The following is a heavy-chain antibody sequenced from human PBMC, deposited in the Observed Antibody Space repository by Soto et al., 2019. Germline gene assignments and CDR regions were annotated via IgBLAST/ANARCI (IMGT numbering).Heavy chain of an antibody. CDR2: ISGSGGST. Sequence: PGGSLRLSCAASGFTFSSYAMSWVRQAPGKGLEWVSTISGSGGSTYYADSVKGRFTISRDNSKNTLYLQMNSLRAEDTAVYYCAKDKGSSDTWYFDLWGRGTLVTVSS. CDR1: GFTFSSYA. CDR3: AKDKGSSDTWYFDL. V-gene: IGHV3-23*01. J-gene: IGHJ2*01.